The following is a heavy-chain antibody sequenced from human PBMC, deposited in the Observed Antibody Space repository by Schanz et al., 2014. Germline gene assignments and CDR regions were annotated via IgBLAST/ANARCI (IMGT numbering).Heavy chain of an antibody. CDR1: GFNFSSYA. Sequence: EMQLLESGGGLAQPGGSLRLSCAASGFNFSSYAMSWVRQVPGKGLVWVSRIKSDGSSTSYADSVKGRFTISRDNAKNTLYLQMNSLRAEDTAVYYCARPALWFGDNCFDPWGQGTLVTVSS. CDR3: ARPALWFGDNCFDP. CDR2: IKSDGSST. V-gene: IGHV3-74*02. D-gene: IGHD3-10*01. J-gene: IGHJ5*02.